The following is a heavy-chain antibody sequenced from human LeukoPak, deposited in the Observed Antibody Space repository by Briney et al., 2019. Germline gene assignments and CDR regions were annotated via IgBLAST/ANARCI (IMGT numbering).Heavy chain of an antibody. Sequence: SETLSLTCAVYGGSFSGYYWSWIRQPPGKELEWIGEINHSGSTNYNPSLKSRVTISVDTSKNQFSLKLSSVTAADTAVYYCARGIIAVAGTRANYFDYWGQGTLVTVSS. J-gene: IGHJ4*02. CDR1: GGSFSGYY. CDR2: INHSGST. V-gene: IGHV4-34*01. D-gene: IGHD6-19*01. CDR3: ARGIIAVAGTRANYFDY.